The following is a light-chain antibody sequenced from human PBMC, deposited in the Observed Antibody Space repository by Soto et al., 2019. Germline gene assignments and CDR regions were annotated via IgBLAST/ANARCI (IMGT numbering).Light chain of an antibody. CDR1: QSISSW. CDR2: DAS. J-gene: IGKJ1*01. V-gene: IGKV1-5*01. Sequence: DIQMTHSPSTLSASVGDRVTITCRASQSISSWLAWYQQKPGKAPKLLIYDASNLESGVPSRFSGSGSGTEFTLSISSLQPDDFATYYCQQYNSLWTFGQGTKVDIK. CDR3: QQYNSLWT.